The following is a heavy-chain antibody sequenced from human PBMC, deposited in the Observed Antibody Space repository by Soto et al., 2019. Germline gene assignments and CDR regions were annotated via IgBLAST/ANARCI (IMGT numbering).Heavy chain of an antibody. Sequence: QITLKESGPTLVKPTQTLTLTCTFSGFSLSTYGVGVGWIRQPPGKALEWLALIYWDDDKRYSPSLKSRLTSTSDTSKNKVILTLTNMDPVDTATYDCAHRYGVRYGVSHYDCCGHHYECFQYWGQGTLVTVSS. CDR2: IYWDDDK. J-gene: IGHJ1*01. CDR1: GFSLSTYGVG. CDR3: AHRYGVRYGVSHYDCCGHHYECFQY. V-gene: IGHV2-5*02. D-gene: IGHD3-22*01.